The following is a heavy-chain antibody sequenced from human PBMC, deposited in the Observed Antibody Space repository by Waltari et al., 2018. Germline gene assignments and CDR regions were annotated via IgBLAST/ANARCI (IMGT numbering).Heavy chain of an antibody. CDR1: GGSISSYY. CDR2: IYSSGST. J-gene: IGHJ4*02. D-gene: IGHD3-10*01. CDR3: ARDRGYQDY. V-gene: IGHV4-59*01. Sequence: QVQLQESGPGLVKPSETLSLTCTVSGGSISSYYWSWIRQPPGQGLEWIGYIYSSGSTNYNPSLKSRVIISVDTSKNQFSLKVRSMTAADTAVYYCARDRGYQDYWGQGTLVTVSS.